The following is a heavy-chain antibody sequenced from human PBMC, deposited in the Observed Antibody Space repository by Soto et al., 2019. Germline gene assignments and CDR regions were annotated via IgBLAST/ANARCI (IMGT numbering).Heavy chain of an antibody. D-gene: IGHD3-10*01. J-gene: IGHJ4*02. CDR1: GGSTSSSNYY. V-gene: IGHV4-39*01. CDR3: ARLPFGSGSKYFAH. CDR2: MVYRGNT. Sequence: SETLCLTCTVAGGSTSSSNYYWGWVRQPPGKGLEWIGSMVYRGNTYYNPSLKSRVTVSLDTSKNQFSLNLSSVTAADTAFFFFARLPFGSGSKYFAHWGQGILVTVSS.